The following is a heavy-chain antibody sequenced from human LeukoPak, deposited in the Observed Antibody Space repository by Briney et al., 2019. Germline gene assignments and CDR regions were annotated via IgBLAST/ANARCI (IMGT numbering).Heavy chain of an antibody. J-gene: IGHJ4*02. V-gene: IGHV3-20*04. CDR2: INWNGGST. CDR3: ARDFGGLRFLEWLSQPPDY. Sequence: GGSLRLSCAASGFTFDDYGMSWVRQAPGKGLEWVSGINWNGGSTGYADSVKGRFTISRDNAKNSLYLQMNSLRAEDTALYYCARDFGGLRFLEWLSQPPDYWGQGTLVTVSS. CDR1: GFTFDDYG. D-gene: IGHD3-3*01.